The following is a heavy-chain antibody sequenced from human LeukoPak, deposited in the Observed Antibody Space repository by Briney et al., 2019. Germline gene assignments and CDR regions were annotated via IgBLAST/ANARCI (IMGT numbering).Heavy chain of an antibody. D-gene: IGHD6-19*01. V-gene: IGHV1-24*01. J-gene: IGHJ4*02. Sequence: ASVKVSCKVSGYTLTELSMHWVRQAPGKGLEWMGGFDPEDGETIYAQKFQGRVTITADESTSTAYMELSSLRSEDTAVYYCARNPGYSSGWYDWGQGTLVTVSS. CDR3: ARNPGYSSGWYD. CDR1: GYTLTELS. CDR2: FDPEDGET.